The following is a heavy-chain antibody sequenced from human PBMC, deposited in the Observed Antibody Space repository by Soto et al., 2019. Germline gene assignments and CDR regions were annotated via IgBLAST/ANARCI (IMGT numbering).Heavy chain of an antibody. CDR2: ISAYNGDT. D-gene: IGHD3-9*01. J-gene: IGHJ4*02. CDR1: GYTFKNYG. Sequence: QDHLVQSGAEVKKPGASAKVSCKASGYTFKNYGINWVRQAPGRGLEWVAWISAYNGDTSYAQHFQGRVSVTTETVTNKAYMELRSLRPHDTAVYFCVLGGLETGYYRDMDYWGQGTLVSVSS. CDR3: VLGGLETGYYRDMDY. V-gene: IGHV1-18*04.